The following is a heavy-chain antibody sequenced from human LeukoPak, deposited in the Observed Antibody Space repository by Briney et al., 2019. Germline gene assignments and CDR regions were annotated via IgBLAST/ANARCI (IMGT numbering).Heavy chain of an antibody. Sequence: PGGSLRLSXVASGLTFTNYGMMWVRQAPGKGLVWVSYINSDGRSTTYADSVKGRFIISRDNAKNTLYLQMNSLRAEDTAMYYCARNYNGMSCWGQGTLVIVSS. D-gene: IGHD1-26*01. CDR2: INSDGRST. CDR3: ARNYNGMSC. CDR1: GLTFTNYG. J-gene: IGHJ4*02. V-gene: IGHV3-74*01.